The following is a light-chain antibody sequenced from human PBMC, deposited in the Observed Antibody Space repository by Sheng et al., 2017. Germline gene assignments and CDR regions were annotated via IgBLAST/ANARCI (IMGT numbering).Light chain of an antibody. CDR2: WAS. V-gene: IGKV4-1*01. Sequence: IVMTQSPDSLAVSLGERATINCKSSQTILYNSNNKNYLTWYQQKPGQPPRLLIYWASTRESGVPDRFSGSGSGTDFTLTISSLQAEDVAVYYCHQHYTSPFTFRPWDQSGIK. CDR1: QTILYNSNNKNY. J-gene: IGKJ3*01. CDR3: HQHYTSPFT.